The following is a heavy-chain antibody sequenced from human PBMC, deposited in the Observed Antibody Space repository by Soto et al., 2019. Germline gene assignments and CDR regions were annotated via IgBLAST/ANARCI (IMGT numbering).Heavy chain of an antibody. V-gene: IGHV1-46*01. Sequence: ASVKVSCKASGYTFTSYYMRWVRQAPGQGLEWMGIINPSGGSTSYAQKFQGRVTMTRDTSTSTVYMELSSLRSEDTAVYYCARTTTYCSSTSCYSYFDYWGQGTLVTVSS. CDR1: GYTFTSYY. D-gene: IGHD2-2*01. J-gene: IGHJ4*02. CDR3: ARTTTYCSSTSCYSYFDY. CDR2: INPSGGST.